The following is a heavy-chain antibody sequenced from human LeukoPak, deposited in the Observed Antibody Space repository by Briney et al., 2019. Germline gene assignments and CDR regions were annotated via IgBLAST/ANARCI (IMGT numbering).Heavy chain of an antibody. CDR1: GFTVSSNY. Sequence: GGSLRLSCAASGFTVSSNYMTWVRQAPGKGLEWASVIYSGGSTYYADSVKGRFTISRDNSKNTLYLQMNSLRAEDTAVYYCARVSRCGGDCYTYFDYWGQGTLVTVSS. J-gene: IGHJ4*02. CDR2: IYSGGST. V-gene: IGHV3-53*01. D-gene: IGHD2-21*02. CDR3: ARVSRCGGDCYTYFDY.